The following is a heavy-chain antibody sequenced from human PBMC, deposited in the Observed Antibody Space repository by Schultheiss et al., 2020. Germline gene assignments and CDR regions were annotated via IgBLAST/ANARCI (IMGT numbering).Heavy chain of an antibody. Sequence: GVSLRLSCAASRFTFSDYYMSWVRQAPGKGLEWVSAISGSGGSTYYADSVKGRFTISRDNAKNSLYLQMNSLRDEDTAVYYCARLLTMVRGRTLAGFDYWGQGTLVTVSS. CDR2: ISGSGGST. CDR1: RFTFSDYY. CDR3: ARLLTMVRGRTLAGFDY. D-gene: IGHD3-10*01. V-gene: IGHV3-11*04. J-gene: IGHJ4*02.